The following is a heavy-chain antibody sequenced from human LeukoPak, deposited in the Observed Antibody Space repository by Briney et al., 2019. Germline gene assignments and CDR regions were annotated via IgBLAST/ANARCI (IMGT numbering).Heavy chain of an antibody. D-gene: IGHD3-22*01. V-gene: IGHV4-34*01. J-gene: IGHJ4*02. CDR2: ITHSGST. Sequence: SETLSLTCAVYGGSFSGYYWSWIRQPPGKGLEWIGEITHSGSTTYNPSLKSRFTISVDTSKNQFSLKLSSVTAADTAVYYCARDTYYYDSSGYYLFDYWGQGTLVTVSS. CDR3: ARDTYYYDSSGYYLFDY. CDR1: GGSFSGYY.